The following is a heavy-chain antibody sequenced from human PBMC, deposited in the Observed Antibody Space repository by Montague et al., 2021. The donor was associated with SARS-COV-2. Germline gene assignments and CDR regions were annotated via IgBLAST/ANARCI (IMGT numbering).Heavy chain of an antibody. D-gene: IGHD1-26*01. J-gene: IGHJ4*02. CDR1: GFSLSTSGMC. V-gene: IGHV2-70*11. CDR3: ARMSAGATIAFDY. Sequence: PALVKPTQTLTLTCTFSGFSLSTSGMCVSWIRQPPGKALEWLARIDWDDDKYCSTSLKTRLTISKDTSKSQVVLTMTNMDPVDTATYYCARMSAGATIAFDYWGQGTLVTVSS. CDR2: IDWDDDK.